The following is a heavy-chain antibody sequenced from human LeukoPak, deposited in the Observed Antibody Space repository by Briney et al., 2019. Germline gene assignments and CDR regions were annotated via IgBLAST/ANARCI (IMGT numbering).Heavy chain of an antibody. J-gene: IGHJ4*02. Sequence: PGGSLRLSCAASGFTFNSYAMSWVRQAPGKGLEWVSGISSGGNTYYADSVKGRFTISRDNSENTLNLQMNSLRAEDTAIYYCARDSGWWRFDFWGQGTLVTVSS. D-gene: IGHD6-13*01. V-gene: IGHV3-23*01. CDR1: GFTFNSYA. CDR2: ISSGGNT. CDR3: ARDSGWWRFDF.